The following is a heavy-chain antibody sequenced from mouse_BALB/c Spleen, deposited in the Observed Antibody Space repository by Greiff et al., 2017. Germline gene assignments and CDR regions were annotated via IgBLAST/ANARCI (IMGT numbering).Heavy chain of an antibody. CDR2: INPYNDGT. Sequence: EVQLQQSGPELVKPGASVKMSCKASGYTFTSYVMHWVKQKPGQGLEWIGYINPYNDGTKYNEKFKGKATLTSDKSSSTAYMELSSLTSEDSAVYYCARGNYGSSYLGYFDYWGQGTTLTVSS. CDR3: ARGNYGSSYLGYFDY. CDR1: GYTFTSYV. D-gene: IGHD1-1*01. V-gene: IGHV1-14*01. J-gene: IGHJ2*01.